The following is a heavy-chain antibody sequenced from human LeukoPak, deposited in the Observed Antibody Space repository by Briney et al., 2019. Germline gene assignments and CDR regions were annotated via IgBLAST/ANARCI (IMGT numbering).Heavy chain of an antibody. Sequence: ASVKVSCKASGYTFINYDINWVRQATGQGLEWIGWMKPNSGTTGYAQKFRGRVTISRNTSISTAYMELTSLTSEDTAVYYCARAFRHIAPGAIVSYWFDPWGQGTVVTVSS. CDR1: GYTFINYD. J-gene: IGHJ5*02. CDR3: ARAFRHIAPGAIVSYWFDP. D-gene: IGHD6-25*01. V-gene: IGHV1-8*03. CDR2: MKPNSGTT.